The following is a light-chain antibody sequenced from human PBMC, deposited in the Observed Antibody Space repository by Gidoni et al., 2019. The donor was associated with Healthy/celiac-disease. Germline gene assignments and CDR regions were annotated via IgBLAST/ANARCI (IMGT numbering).Light chain of an antibody. V-gene: IGKV1-5*03. J-gene: IGKJ1*01. CDR1: QSISSW. Sequence: DIQMTQSPSTLSASVGDRVTITCRASQSISSWLAWYQQKPGKAPKLLIYKASSSESGVPSRFSGSGSGTEFTLTISSLQPDDFAPYYCQQYNSYPWTFGQGTKVEIK. CDR3: QQYNSYPWT. CDR2: KAS.